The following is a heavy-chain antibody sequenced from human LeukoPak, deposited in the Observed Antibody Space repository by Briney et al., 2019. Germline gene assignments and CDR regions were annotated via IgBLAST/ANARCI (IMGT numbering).Heavy chain of an antibody. CDR1: GRSISSYY. D-gene: IGHD3-3*01. CDR3: ARARYDFGGYYFDY. CDR2: IYYSGST. V-gene: IGHV4-59*01. J-gene: IGHJ4*02. Sequence: SETLSLTCTVSGRSISSYYWSWIRQPPGKGLEWIGYIYYSGSTNYNPSLKSRVTISVDTSKNQFSLKLSSVTAADTAVYYCARARYDFGGYYFDYWGQGTLVTVSS.